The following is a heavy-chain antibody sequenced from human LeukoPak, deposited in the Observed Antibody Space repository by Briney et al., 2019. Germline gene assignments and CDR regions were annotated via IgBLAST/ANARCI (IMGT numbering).Heavy chain of an antibody. D-gene: IGHD3-16*01. V-gene: IGHV3-7*04. CDR1: GFIFSNYW. CDR3: EKEGGSPFFNL. J-gene: IGHJ4*02. CDR2: IKLDGSEK. Sequence: GGSLRLSCAASGFIFSNYWMSWVRQAPGKGLEWVANIKLDGSEKKYLDSVKGRFTISRDNAKNSLYLQMNSLKTENSAVYYLEKEGGSPFFNLGGQETLPTVSS.